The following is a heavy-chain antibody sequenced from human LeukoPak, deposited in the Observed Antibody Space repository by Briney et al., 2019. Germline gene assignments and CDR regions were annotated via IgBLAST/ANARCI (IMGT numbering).Heavy chain of an antibody. V-gene: IGHV4-31*03. CDR2: IYYSGST. CDR3: ARYGYGDYEIYYGMDV. CDR1: DGSISSGGYY. D-gene: IGHD4-17*01. Sequence: SETLSLTCTVSDGSISSGGYYWSWIRQHPGKGLVWIGYIYYSGSTYYNPSLKSRVTISVDTSKNQFSLKLSSVTAADTAVYYCARYGYGDYEIYYGMDVWGQGTTVTVSS. J-gene: IGHJ6*02.